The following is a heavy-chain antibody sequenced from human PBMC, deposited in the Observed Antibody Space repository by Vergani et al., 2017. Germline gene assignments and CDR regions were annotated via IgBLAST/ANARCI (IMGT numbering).Heavy chain of an antibody. CDR3: ASQTDTIPSSDLDY. D-gene: IGHD3-10*01. CDR1: GFTFSSYG. J-gene: IGHJ4*02. CDR2: ISYDGSNK. Sequence: QVQLVESGGGVVQPGRSLRLSCAASGFTFSSYGMHWVRQAPGKGLEWVAVISYDGSNKYYADSVKGRFTISRDNSKNTLYLQMNSLRAEDTAVYYCASQTDTIPSSDLDYWGQGTLVTVSS. V-gene: IGHV3-30*03.